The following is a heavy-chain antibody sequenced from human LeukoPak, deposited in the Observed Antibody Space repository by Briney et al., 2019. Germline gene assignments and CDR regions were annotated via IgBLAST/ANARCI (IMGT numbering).Heavy chain of an antibody. J-gene: IGHJ4*02. V-gene: IGHV3-23*01. CDR3: ARVEGGVRGLSPDY. CDR2: VSGSGGST. CDR1: GFTFSSYG. D-gene: IGHD3-10*01. Sequence: GGSLRLSCAASGFTFSSYGMRWVRQAPGKGLEWVSAVSGSGGSTYYADSAKGRFTISRDNAKNSLYLQMNSLRVEDTAIYYCARVEGGVRGLSPDYWGQGTLVTVSS.